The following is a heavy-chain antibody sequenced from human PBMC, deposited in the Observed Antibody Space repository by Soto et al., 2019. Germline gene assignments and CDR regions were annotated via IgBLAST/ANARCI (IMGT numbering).Heavy chain of an antibody. J-gene: IGHJ3*02. CDR2: IYYSGST. D-gene: IGHD3-22*01. Sequence: SETLSLTCTVSGGSISSYYWSWIRQPPGKGLEWIGYIYYSGSTNYNPSLKSRVTISVDTSKNQFSLKLSSVTAADTAVYYCARMRRQYYYDSSGPGDAFDILGQGTMVTVSS. CDR1: GGSISSYY. V-gene: IGHV4-59*01. CDR3: ARMRRQYYYDSSGPGDAFDI.